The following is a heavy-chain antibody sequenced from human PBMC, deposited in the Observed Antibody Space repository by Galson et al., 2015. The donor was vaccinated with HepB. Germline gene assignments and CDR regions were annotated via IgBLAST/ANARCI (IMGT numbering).Heavy chain of an antibody. J-gene: IGHJ6*02. CDR2: IRYDGSNK. Sequence: SLRLSCAASGFTFSSYGMHWVRQAPGKGLEWVAFIRYDGSNKYYADSVKGRFTISRDNSKNTLYLQMNSLRAEDTAVYYCAKDLENDSSGYYYYYYGMDVWGQGTTVTVSS. CDR1: GFTFSSYG. D-gene: IGHD3-22*01. CDR3: AKDLENDSSGYYYYYYGMDV. V-gene: IGHV3-30*02.